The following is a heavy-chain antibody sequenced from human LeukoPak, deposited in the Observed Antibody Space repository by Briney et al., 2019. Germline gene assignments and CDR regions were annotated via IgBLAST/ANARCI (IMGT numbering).Heavy chain of an antibody. CDR3: AREGYGDYHI. Sequence: GGSLRLSCAASGFTFNNYWMNWVRQAPGKGLEWVANINGDGSEIHSVDSVKGRFTISRDNAKSSLYLQMNSLRVEDTAMYFCAREGYGDYHIWGQGTIVTVSS. CDR2: INGDGSEI. V-gene: IGHV3-7*01. D-gene: IGHD4-17*01. CDR1: GFTFNNYW. J-gene: IGHJ3*02.